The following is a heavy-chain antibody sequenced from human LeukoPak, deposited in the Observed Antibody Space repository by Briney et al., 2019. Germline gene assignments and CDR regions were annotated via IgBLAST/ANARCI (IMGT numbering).Heavy chain of an antibody. CDR2: IRYDGSNK. CDR3: AKDRVSSWLIRRVGGFDY. J-gene: IGHJ4*02. Sequence: PGGSLRLSCAASGFTFSSYGMHWVRQAPGKGLEWVAFIRYDGSNKYYADSVKGRFTISRDNSKNTLYLQMNSLRAEDTDVYYWAKDRVSSWLIRRVGGFDYWGQGTLVTVSS. CDR1: GFTFSSYG. V-gene: IGHV3-30*02. D-gene: IGHD6-13*01.